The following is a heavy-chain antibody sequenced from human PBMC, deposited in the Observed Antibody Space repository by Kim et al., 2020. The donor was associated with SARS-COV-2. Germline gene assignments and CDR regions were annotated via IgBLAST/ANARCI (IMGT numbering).Heavy chain of an antibody. CDR3: ATYERLRLTPLWYYYGMDV. D-gene: IGHD5-12*01. CDR1: GYTLTELS. J-gene: IGHJ6*02. V-gene: IGHV1-24*01. Sequence: ASVKVSCKVSGYTLTELSMHWVRQAPGKGLEWMGGFDPEDGETIYAQKFQGRVTMTEDTSTDTAYMELSSLRSEDTAVYYCATYERLRLTPLWYYYGMDVWGQGTTVTVSS. CDR2: FDPEDGET.